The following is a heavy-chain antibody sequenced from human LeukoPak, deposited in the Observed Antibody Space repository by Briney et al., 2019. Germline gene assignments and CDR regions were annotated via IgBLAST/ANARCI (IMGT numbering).Heavy chain of an antibody. V-gene: IGHV3-7*04. CDR3: ARADSYGSILDY. J-gene: IGHJ4*02. Sequence: QPGGSLRLSCAASGFTFSNYWMSWVRQAPGKGLEWVASIDQYGRAKYYVDSVRGRFTFSRDNTKNSLHLQMNSLRAEDTAVYYCARADSYGSILDYWGQGTRVIGSS. CDR2: IDQYGRAK. CDR1: GFTFSNYW. D-gene: IGHD5-18*01.